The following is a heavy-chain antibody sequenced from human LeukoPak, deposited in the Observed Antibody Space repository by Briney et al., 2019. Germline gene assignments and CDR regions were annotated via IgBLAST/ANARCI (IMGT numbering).Heavy chain of an antibody. CDR2: IWYDGSNK. Sequence: GRSLRLSCAASGFTFSSYGMHWVRQAPGKGLEWVAVIWYDGSNKYYADPVKGRFTISRDNSKNTLYLQMNSLRAEDTAVYYCAKGGASGWYYFDYWGQGTLVTVSS. J-gene: IGHJ4*02. CDR3: AKGGASGWYYFDY. CDR1: GFTFSSYG. D-gene: IGHD6-19*01. V-gene: IGHV3-33*06.